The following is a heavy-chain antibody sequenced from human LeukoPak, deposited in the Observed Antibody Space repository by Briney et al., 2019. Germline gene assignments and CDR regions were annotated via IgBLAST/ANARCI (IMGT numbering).Heavy chain of an antibody. CDR1: GSTFRNYW. CDR3: ATDRAYNTDY. D-gene: IGHD1-1*01. J-gene: IGHJ4*02. V-gene: IGHV3-74*01. Sequence: PGGSLRLSCAASGSTFRNYWMHWVRQAPGKGLVWASRINGDGSSTIYADSVRGRFTISRDNAKNTLYLQMNSLRAEDTAVYYCATDRAYNTDYWGQGTLVTVSS. CDR2: INGDGSST.